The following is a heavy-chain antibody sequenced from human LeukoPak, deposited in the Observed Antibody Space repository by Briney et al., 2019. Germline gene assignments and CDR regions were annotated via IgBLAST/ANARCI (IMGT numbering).Heavy chain of an antibody. D-gene: IGHD5-18*01. CDR1: GGTFSSYS. V-gene: IGHV1-69*13. Sequence: PGASVKVSCKASGGTFSSYSFSWVRQAPGQGLEWLGGIIVIFGTPNYPQKFHGRVTITADESTSTVYMELSSLRSEDTAMYYCARDVDSSMVTNWFDSWGQGTLVTASS. CDR3: ARDVDSSMVTNWFDS. J-gene: IGHJ5*01. CDR2: IIVIFGTP.